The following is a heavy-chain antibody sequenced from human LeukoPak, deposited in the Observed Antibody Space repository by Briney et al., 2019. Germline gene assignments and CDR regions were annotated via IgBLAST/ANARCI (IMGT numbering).Heavy chain of an antibody. J-gene: IGHJ4*02. Sequence: GSLRLSCVASGFTFNTYSMHWVRQAPGKGLEWVAVLSFDGDEKHYADSVKGRFTISRDNAKNSLYLQMNSLRAEDTAVYYCAREVPWGSDYWGQGTLVTVSS. D-gene: IGHD7-27*01. CDR3: AREVPWGSDY. V-gene: IGHV3-30-3*01. CDR2: LSFDGDEK. CDR1: GFTFNTYS.